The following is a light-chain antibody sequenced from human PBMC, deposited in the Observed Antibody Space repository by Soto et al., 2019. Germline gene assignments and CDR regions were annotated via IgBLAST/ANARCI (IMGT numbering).Light chain of an antibody. V-gene: IGKV3-20*01. CDR1: QSVSRY. Sequence: EMVLTQAPGALYLSPGERATLACRASQSVSRYLACSQQKPGQAPRLLIYGVSSRAPGIPDRFSGSGSGTDFTLTISRLEPEDLAVYYFQQYVTSPLTFGGGTKVEIK. CDR2: GVS. CDR3: QQYVTSPLT. J-gene: IGKJ4*01.